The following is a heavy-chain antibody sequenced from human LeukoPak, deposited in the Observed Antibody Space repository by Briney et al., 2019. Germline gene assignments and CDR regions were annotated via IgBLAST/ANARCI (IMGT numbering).Heavy chain of an antibody. D-gene: IGHD5-24*01. V-gene: IGHV1-8*01. CDR2: MNPNSGNT. Sequence: ASVKVSCKASGYTFTSYDINWVRQAPGQGLEWMGWMNPNSGNTVYAQKFQGRVTITRNTSISTAYMELSSLRSEDTAVYYCARGKRGRSGAGHNRRYYFDYWGQGTLSPSPQ. CDR3: ARGKRGRSGAGHNRRYYFDY. CDR1: GYTFTSYD. J-gene: IGHJ4*02.